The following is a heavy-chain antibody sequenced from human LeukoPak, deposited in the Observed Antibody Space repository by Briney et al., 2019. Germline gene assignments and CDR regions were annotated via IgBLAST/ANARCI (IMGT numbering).Heavy chain of an antibody. CDR1: GFTFSNYW. D-gene: IGHD5-18*01. CDR3: ARLASSIQLWVTYYYYYMDV. V-gene: IGHV3-7*01. J-gene: IGHJ6*03. CDR2: IKQDGSEK. Sequence: AGGSLRLSCAASGFTFSNYWMSWVRQAPGKGLEWVANIKQDGSEKYYVASVKGRFTISRDNAKNSLSLQMNSLRAEDTAVYYCARLASSIQLWVTYYYYYMDVWGKGTTVTVSS.